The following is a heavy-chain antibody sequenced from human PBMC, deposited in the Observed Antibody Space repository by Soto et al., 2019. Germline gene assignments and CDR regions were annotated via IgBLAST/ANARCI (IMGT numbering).Heavy chain of an antibody. CDR2: IYYSGST. V-gene: IGHV4-31*03. J-gene: IGHJ6*03. Sequence: QVQLQESGPGLVRPSQTLSLTCSVSGGSVSSSGHYWSWIRQHPGKGLEWIGYIYYSGSTYYNPSLESRLTIPLDTSKNEFSLKLSSVTAADTAVYYCAREEGGTRGYYYIDVWGKGTTVTVSS. CDR3: AREEGGTRGYYYIDV. D-gene: IGHD1-1*01. CDR1: GGSVSSSGHY.